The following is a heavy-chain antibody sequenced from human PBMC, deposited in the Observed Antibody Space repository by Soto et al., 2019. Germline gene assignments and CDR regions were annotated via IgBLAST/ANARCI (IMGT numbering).Heavy chain of an antibody. CDR1: GGSISGYY. D-gene: IGHD3-3*01. CDR2: IYDSGNS. Sequence: SETLSLTCTASGGSISGYYWSWIRQPPGKGLEWIGHIYDSGNSNYNPSLKSRVSISIDTSANQFSLKLGSVTVADTAIYYCAREVSWSGYFESWGQGTLVTVSS. J-gene: IGHJ4*02. V-gene: IGHV4-59*01. CDR3: AREVSWSGYFES.